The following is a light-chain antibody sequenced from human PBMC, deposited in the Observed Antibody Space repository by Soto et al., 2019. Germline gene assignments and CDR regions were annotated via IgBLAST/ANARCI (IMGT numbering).Light chain of an antibody. Sequence: EIVMTQSPATLSVSPGERVTLSCRASQSLTRNLAWYQHKPGQSPRLLIYGASARATGIPDRFSGGGSGTDFTLTISRLEPEDFATYYCHQTAANPWTFAQGTKV. CDR3: HQTAANPWT. CDR1: QSLTRN. V-gene: IGKV3-15*01. J-gene: IGKJ1*01. CDR2: GAS.